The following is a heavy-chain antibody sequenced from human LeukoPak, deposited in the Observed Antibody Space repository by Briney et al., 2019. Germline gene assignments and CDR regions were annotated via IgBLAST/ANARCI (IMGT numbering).Heavy chain of an antibody. V-gene: IGHV3-23*01. CDR2: ISGSGGST. D-gene: IGHD6-19*01. Sequence: HTGGSLRLSCAASGFTFSSYAMSWVRQARGKGLEWVSAISGSGGSTYYADSVKGRFTISRDNSKNTLYLQMNSLRAEDTAVYYCAKDNGYSSGWGYWGQGTLVTVSS. J-gene: IGHJ4*02. CDR3: AKDNGYSSGWGY. CDR1: GFTFSSYA.